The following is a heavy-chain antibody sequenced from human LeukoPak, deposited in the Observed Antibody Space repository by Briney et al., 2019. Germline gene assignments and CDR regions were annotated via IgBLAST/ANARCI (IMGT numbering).Heavy chain of an antibody. V-gene: IGHV1-18*04. CDR3: AREGSCGGGSCHPDDAFDI. D-gene: IGHD2-15*01. CDR2: ISAYKGNT. J-gene: IGHJ3*02. Sequence: ASVKVSCKASGYTFSKYGVSWVRQAPGQGLEWMGWISAYKGNTNVAQKFQARVTMTTDTSTSTAYMDLKSLRSDDTAVYYCAREGSCGGGSCHPDDAFDIWGQGTMVTVSS. CDR1: GYTFSKYG.